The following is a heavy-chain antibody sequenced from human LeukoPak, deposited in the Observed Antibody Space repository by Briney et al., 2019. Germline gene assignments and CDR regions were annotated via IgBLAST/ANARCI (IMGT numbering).Heavy chain of an antibody. V-gene: IGHV1-69*04. Sequence: ASVKVSCKASGYTFSSYAMNWVRQAPGQGLEWMGRIIPILGIANYAQKFQGRVTITADKSTSTAYMELSSLRSEDTAVYYCARGGGVATDYWGQGTLVTVSS. CDR3: ARGGGVATDY. CDR1: GYTFSSYA. D-gene: IGHD5-12*01. J-gene: IGHJ4*02. CDR2: IIPILGIA.